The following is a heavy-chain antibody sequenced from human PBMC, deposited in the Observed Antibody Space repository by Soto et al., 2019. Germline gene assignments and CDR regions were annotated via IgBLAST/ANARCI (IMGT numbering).Heavy chain of an antibody. CDR1: GFTASNNY. Sequence: EEQLVESGGDLVQPGGSLRLSCAASGFTASNNYMIWIRQAPGKGLEWVSLIYSDGSTYYADSVKGRFTISRDSSKNTRYLQMNSLRAEVTARYYCAAYSHKGYWGQGTLVTVSS. CDR3: AAYSHKGY. D-gene: IGHD3-16*01. V-gene: IGHV3-66*01. J-gene: IGHJ4*02. CDR2: IYSDGST.